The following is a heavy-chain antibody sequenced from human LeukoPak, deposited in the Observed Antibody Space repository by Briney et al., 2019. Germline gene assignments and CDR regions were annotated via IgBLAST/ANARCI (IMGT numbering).Heavy chain of an antibody. CDR3: ARDQVRHDILTGAFDY. CDR1: GGTFSSYA. J-gene: IGHJ4*02. CDR2: IIPIFGTA. V-gene: IGHV1-69*13. Sequence: ASVKVSWKASGGTFSSYAISWVRQAPGQGLEWMGGIIPIFGTANYAQKFQGRVTITADESTSTAYMELSSLRSEDTAVYYCARDQVRHDILTGAFDYWGQGTLVTVSS. D-gene: IGHD3-9*01.